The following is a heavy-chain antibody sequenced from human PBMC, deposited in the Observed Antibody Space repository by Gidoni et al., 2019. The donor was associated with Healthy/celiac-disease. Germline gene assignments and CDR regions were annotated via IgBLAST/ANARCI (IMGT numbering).Heavy chain of an antibody. Sequence: QVQLVQSGAEVTKPGSSVKVSCKSSGGTFSSYAISWVRQAPGQGLEWMGGIIPIFGTANYAQKFQGRVTITADKSTSTAYMELSSLRSEDTAVYYCASYLSSGWPFCMDVWGQGTTVTVSS. J-gene: IGHJ6*02. CDR2: IIPIFGTA. CDR1: GGTFSSYA. D-gene: IGHD6-19*01. V-gene: IGHV1-69*06. CDR3: ASYLSSGWPFCMDV.